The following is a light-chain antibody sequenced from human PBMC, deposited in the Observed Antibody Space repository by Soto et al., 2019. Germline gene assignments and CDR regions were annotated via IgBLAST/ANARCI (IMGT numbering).Light chain of an antibody. CDR2: AAS. V-gene: IGKV1-39*01. CDR1: QSISSY. J-gene: IGKJ2*01. CDR3: QQSYSTPYT. Sequence: DIQMTPSPSSLYASVGDRVTITCRASQSISSYLNWYQQKPGKAPKLLIYAASSLQSGVPSRFSGSRSGTDFTLTISSLHPEDLATYYCQQSYSTPYTVGRGTKLEIK.